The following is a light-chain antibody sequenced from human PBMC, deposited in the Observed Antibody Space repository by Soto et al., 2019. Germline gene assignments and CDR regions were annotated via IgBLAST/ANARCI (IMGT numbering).Light chain of an antibody. CDR3: QKYNSAPHT. CDR2: AAS. V-gene: IGKV1-27*01. Sequence: DIQMTQSPSSLSASVGDRVTITCRASQGISNYLAWYQQKPGKVPKLLIYAASTLQSGVPSRFSGRGPGTDFTLTISSLQPEDVATYYCQKYNSAPHTFGQGTRLEIK. CDR1: QGISNY. J-gene: IGKJ5*01.